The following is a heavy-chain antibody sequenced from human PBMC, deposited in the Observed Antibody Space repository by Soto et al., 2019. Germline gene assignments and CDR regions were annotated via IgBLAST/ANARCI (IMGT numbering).Heavy chain of an antibody. CDR3: AKKLHFGSGSYYFYFDY. V-gene: IGHV3-23*01. J-gene: IGHJ4*02. Sequence: GGSLRLSCAASGFTFSDYYMSWIRQAPGKGLEWVSAISGSGGSTYYADSVKGRFITSRDNSKNTLYLQMNSLRVEDTAVYYCAKKLHFGSGSYYFYFDYWGQGTLVTVSS. CDR1: GFTFSDYY. CDR2: ISGSGGST. D-gene: IGHD3-10*01.